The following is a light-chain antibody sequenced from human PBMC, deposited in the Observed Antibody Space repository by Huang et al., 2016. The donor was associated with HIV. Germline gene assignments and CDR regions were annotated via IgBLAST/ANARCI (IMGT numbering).Light chain of an antibody. V-gene: IGKV3-15*01. J-gene: IGKJ4*01. CDR1: RGVSTN. Sequence: EIVMTQSPATLSVSPGQRVTLSCRANRGVSTNLAWYQQGHGQAPRLLIYGSSTRAPGIPARFSGSGSGTDFSLTISSLQSEDFALYYCHQYNNWLLSFGGGTRV. CDR2: GSS. CDR3: HQYNNWLLS.